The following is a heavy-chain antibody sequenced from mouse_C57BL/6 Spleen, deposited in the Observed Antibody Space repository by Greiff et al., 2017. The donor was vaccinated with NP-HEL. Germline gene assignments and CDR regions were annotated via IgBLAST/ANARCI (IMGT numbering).Heavy chain of an antibody. Sequence: QVQLQQSGAELVRPGTSVKMSCKASGYTFTNYWIGWAKQRPGHGLEWIGDIYPGGGYTNYNEKFKGKATLTADKSSSTAYMQFSSLTSEDSAIYYGARESPNWDGGYYFDYWGQGTTLTVSS. V-gene: IGHV1-63*01. CDR3: ARESPNWDGGYYFDY. CDR1: GYTFTNYW. D-gene: IGHD4-1*01. J-gene: IGHJ2*01. CDR2: IYPGGGYT.